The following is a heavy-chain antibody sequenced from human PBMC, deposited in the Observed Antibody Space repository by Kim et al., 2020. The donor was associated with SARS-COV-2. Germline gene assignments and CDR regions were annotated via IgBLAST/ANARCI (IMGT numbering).Heavy chain of an antibody. Sequence: GGSLRLSCAASGFIFSSYNMNWVRQAPGKGLEWVSSISSSSSYIYYADSVKGRFTISRDNAQNSLYLQMNSLRAEDTAVYYCARDRILEYYYYMDVWGKGTTVTVSS. CDR1: GFIFSSYN. CDR2: ISSSSSYI. D-gene: IGHD3-3*01. J-gene: IGHJ6*03. V-gene: IGHV3-21*01. CDR3: ARDRILEYYYYMDV.